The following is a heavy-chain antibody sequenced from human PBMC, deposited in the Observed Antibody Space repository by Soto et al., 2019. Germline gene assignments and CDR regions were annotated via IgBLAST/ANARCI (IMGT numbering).Heavy chain of an antibody. CDR2: IYYSGST. CDR3: AREPPSSTAYSSSWYELAVAATPLSS. Sequence: SETLSLTCTVSGGSISSSSYYWGWIRQPPGKGLEWIGSIYYSGSTYYNPSLKSRVTISVDTSKNQFSLKLSSVTAADTAVYYCAREPPSSTAYSSSWYELAVAATPLSSWGQGTLVTVSS. D-gene: IGHD6-13*01. J-gene: IGHJ5*02. V-gene: IGHV4-39*02. CDR1: GGSISSSSYY.